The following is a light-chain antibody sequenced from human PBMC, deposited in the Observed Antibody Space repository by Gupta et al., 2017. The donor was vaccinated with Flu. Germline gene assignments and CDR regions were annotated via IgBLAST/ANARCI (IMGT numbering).Light chain of an antibody. V-gene: IGKV3-15*01. CDR1: QVIYSR. CDR3: QQYNTWPYS. J-gene: IGKJ2*03. CDR2: GAV. Sequence: GERANLSCRASQVIYSRLAWYQHKPGKGPRLLMYGAVTRAADIPPRFSGSGSATEFTLTISSLQSEDSAMYYCQQYNTWPYSFGQGTKVEIK.